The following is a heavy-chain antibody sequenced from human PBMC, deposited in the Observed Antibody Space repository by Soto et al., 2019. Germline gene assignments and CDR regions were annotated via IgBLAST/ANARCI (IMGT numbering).Heavy chain of an antibody. J-gene: IGHJ6*02. V-gene: IGHV1-69*13. CDR3: ASFYHLAYYYYGMDF. CDR2: IIPIFGTA. D-gene: IGHD3-3*02. Sequence: GASVKVSCKASGGTFSSYAISWVRQAPGQELEWMGGIIPIFGTANYAQKVQGRVTVTADESTSTAYMELSSLRSEDTAVYYCASFYHLAYYYYGMDFWGQGTTVTVSS. CDR1: GGTFSSYA.